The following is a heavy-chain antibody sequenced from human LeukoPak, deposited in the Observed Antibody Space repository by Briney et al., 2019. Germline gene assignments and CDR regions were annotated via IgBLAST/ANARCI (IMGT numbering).Heavy chain of an antibody. CDR1: GFTISSYT. Sequence: GGSLRLSCAASGFTISSYTMHWVRQAPGKGLESVSALSSDGGSTYYANSVKGRFTISRDNSNNTLYLQMDSLRAGDMAVYYCAREGSPGTFDYWGQGTLVTVSS. CDR3: AREGSPGTFDY. V-gene: IGHV3-64*01. CDR2: LSSDGGST. J-gene: IGHJ4*02. D-gene: IGHD6-13*01.